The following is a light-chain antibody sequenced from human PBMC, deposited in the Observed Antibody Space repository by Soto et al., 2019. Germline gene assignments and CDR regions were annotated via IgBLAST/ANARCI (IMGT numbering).Light chain of an antibody. V-gene: IGLV2-14*03. CDR1: SSDVGGYNY. CDR2: DVS. CDR3: SSYTSSSTGV. Sequence: QSVLTQPASVSGSPGQSITISCTGTSSDVGGYNYVSWYQHHPGKVPKLLIYDVSNGPSGVSNRFFGSKSGNTASLTIPWLQPEDEADYYCSSYTSSSTGVFGTGTKVTVL. J-gene: IGLJ1*01.